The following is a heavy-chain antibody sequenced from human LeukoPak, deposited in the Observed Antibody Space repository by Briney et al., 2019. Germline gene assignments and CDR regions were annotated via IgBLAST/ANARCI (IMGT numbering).Heavy chain of an antibody. D-gene: IGHD6-6*01. J-gene: IGHJ4*02. CDR2: ITDNGAYT. V-gene: IGHV3-23*01. CDR1: GFTFNSYA. CDR3: AKGSSSSRPYYFDH. Sequence: PGGSLRLSCAGSGFTFNSYAMSWVRHAPGKGLDWVSAITDNGAYTYYADSVKGRFTISRDNSKNTLYLQMNSLRAEDTAIYYCAKGSSSSRPYYFDHWAPGTLVTVSS.